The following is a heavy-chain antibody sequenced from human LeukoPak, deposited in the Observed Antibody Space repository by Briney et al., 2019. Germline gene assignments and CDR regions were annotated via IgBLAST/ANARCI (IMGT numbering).Heavy chain of an antibody. Sequence: SQTLSLTCTVSGGSISSGGYYWSWIRQPPGKGLEWIGYIYHSGSTYYNPSLKSRVTISVDRSKNQFSLKLSSVTAADTAVYYCARVATGIAAAVRFDYWGQGTLVTVSS. CDR3: ARVATGIAAAVRFDY. V-gene: IGHV4-30-2*01. CDR2: IYHSGST. CDR1: GGSISSGGYY. J-gene: IGHJ4*02. D-gene: IGHD6-13*01.